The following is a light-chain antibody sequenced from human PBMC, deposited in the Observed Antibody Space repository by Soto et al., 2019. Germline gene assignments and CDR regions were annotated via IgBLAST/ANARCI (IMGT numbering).Light chain of an antibody. CDR3: QQRGNWPPT. V-gene: IGKV3-11*01. Sequence: EIVLTQSPATLSLSPGERATLSCRASQSFSNYLGWYQQKPCQAPRLLIYDASNRATGIPARFSGSGSGTDFTLTISSLEPEDFAVYYCQQRGNWPPTFGQGTKLEIK. CDR2: DAS. CDR1: QSFSNY. J-gene: IGKJ2*01.